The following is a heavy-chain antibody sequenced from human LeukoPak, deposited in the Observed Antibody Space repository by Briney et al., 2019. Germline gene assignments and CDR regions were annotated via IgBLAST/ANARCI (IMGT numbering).Heavy chain of an antibody. V-gene: IGHV4-39*01. Sequence: PSETLSLTCSVSGGSISSSSYYWGWIRQPPGKGLEWIGSIYYSGSTYYNPSLKSRVTISVDTSKNQFSLKLSSVTAADPAVYYCARQPTRKRGYSYGRDYWGQGALVTVSS. CDR2: IYYSGST. D-gene: IGHD5-18*01. CDR3: ARQPTRKRGYSYGRDY. J-gene: IGHJ4*02. CDR1: GGSISSSSYY.